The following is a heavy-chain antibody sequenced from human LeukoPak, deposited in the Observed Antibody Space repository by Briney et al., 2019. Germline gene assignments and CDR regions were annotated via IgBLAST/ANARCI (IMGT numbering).Heavy chain of an antibody. CDR2: IYSSGTT. V-gene: IGHV4-59*08. CDR3: ARHLGVGSYPLDS. D-gene: IGHD3-16*01. J-gene: IGHJ4*02. Sequence: SVTLSLTCSVSGGSLSNHYWSWIRQPPGKGLEWIAHIYSSGTTTYNPSLKSRVTISLDTSKSQISLKVTSVTAADTAVYYCARHLGVGSYPLDSWGQGTLVTVSS. CDR1: GGSLSNHY.